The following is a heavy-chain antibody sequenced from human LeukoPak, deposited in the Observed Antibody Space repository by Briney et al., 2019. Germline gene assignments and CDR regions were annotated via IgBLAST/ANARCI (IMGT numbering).Heavy chain of an antibody. D-gene: IGHD3-22*01. CDR3: AKDISPYYYDSSGTLY. Sequence: GGSLRLSCAASGFTFSSYAMSWVRQAPGKGLEWVSAISGSGGSTYYADSVKGRFTISSDNSKNTLYLQMNSLRAEDTAVYYCAKDISPYYYDSSGTLYWGQGTLVTVSS. J-gene: IGHJ4*02. CDR2: ISGSGGST. V-gene: IGHV3-23*01. CDR1: GFTFSSYA.